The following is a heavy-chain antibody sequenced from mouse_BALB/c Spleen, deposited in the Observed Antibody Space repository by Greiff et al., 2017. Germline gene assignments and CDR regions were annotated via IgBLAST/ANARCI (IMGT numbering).Heavy chain of an antibody. CDR3: GSPRPKFITTVEGFAY. D-gene: IGHD1-1*01. J-gene: IGHJ3*01. Sequence: VHVKQSGPELEKPGASVKISCKASGYSFTGYNMNWVKQSNGKSLEWIGNIDPYYGGTSYNQKFKGKATLTVDKSSSTAHMELLSLTSEDSAVYYCGSPRPKFITTVEGFAYWGQGTLVTVSA. CDR1: GYSFTGYN. CDR2: IDPYYGGT. V-gene: IGHV1-37*01.